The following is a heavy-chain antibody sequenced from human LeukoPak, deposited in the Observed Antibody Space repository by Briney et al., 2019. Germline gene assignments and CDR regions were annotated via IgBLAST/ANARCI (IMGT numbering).Heavy chain of an antibody. CDR2: INNDGSGT. CDR1: GFSFSPSW. V-gene: IGHV3-74*01. CDR3: AKDRFLYGDYDLDY. D-gene: IGHD4-17*01. J-gene: IGHJ4*02. Sequence: GGSLRLSCAASGFSFSPSWMHWVRQVPGEGLVWVSRINNDGSGTNYADSVKGRFTISRDNAKNTVYLQMNSLRAEDTAVYYCAKDRFLYGDYDLDYWGQGTLVTVSS.